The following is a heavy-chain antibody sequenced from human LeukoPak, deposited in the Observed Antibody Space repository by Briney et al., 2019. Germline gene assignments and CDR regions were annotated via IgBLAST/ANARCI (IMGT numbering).Heavy chain of an antibody. CDR1: GFTFSSYG. J-gene: IGHJ6*04. Sequence: GGSLRLSCAASGFTFSSYGMTWVRQAPGKGLEWVSYISSSSSTIYYADSVKGRFTISRDNAKNSLYLQMNSLRAEDTAVYYCAAVRFLEWLPPLDVWGKGTTVTVSS. CDR3: AAVRFLEWLPPLDV. CDR2: ISSSSSTI. D-gene: IGHD3-3*01. V-gene: IGHV3-48*04.